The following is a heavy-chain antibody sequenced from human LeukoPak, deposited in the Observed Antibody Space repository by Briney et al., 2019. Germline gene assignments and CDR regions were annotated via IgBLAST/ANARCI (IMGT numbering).Heavy chain of an antibody. V-gene: IGHV1-69*11. CDR3: ARVVITARRNHYYYYKDV. J-gene: IGHJ6*03. CDR2: IIPILGTA. CDR1: GGTFSSYA. Sequence: GASVKVSCKASGGTFSSYAISWVRQAPGQGLEWMGRIIPILGTANYAQKFQGRVTITTDESTSTAYMELSSLRSEDTAVYYCARVVITARRNHYYYYKDVWGKGTTVTVSS. D-gene: IGHD1-14*01.